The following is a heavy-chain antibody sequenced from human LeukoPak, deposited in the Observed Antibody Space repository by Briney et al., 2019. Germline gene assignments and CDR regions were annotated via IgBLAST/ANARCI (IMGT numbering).Heavy chain of an antibody. Sequence: SETLSLTCTVSGGSISSYYWSWIRQPPGKGLEWIGYIYTSGSTNYNPSLKSRVTISVDTSKNQFSLKLSSVTAADTAVYYCARARSGIFDYWGQGTLVTVSS. CDR1: GGSISSYY. J-gene: IGHJ4*02. D-gene: IGHD1-26*01. CDR3: ARARSGIFDY. CDR2: IYTSGST. V-gene: IGHV4-4*09.